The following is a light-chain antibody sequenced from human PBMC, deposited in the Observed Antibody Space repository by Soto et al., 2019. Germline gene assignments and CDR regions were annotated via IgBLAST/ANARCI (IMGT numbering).Light chain of an antibody. V-gene: IGKV1-39*01. CDR3: QQSYSTPQRT. CDR1: QSISSY. J-gene: IGKJ1*01. CDR2: AAS. Sequence: DIPMTQSPSSLSASVGDRVTITCRASQSISSYLNWYQQKPGKAPKLLIYAASRLQSGVPSRFSGSGSGTDFTLTIISLQPEDFATYYCQQSYSTPQRTFGQGTKVDIK.